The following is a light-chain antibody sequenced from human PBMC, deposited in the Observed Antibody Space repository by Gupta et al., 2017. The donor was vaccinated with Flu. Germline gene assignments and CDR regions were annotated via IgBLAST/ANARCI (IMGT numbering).Light chain of an antibody. Sequence: VSLTCSGGSSSIGSATVDWYQQVPGMAPRLLIFANNQRPAGVPGRFSGSKSGTSASLAISGLQPEDEGDYYCATWIDARSGPVFGGGTKLVVL. CDR1: SSSIGSAT. V-gene: IGLV1-44*01. CDR3: ATWIDARSGPV. J-gene: IGLJ2*01. CDR2: ANN.